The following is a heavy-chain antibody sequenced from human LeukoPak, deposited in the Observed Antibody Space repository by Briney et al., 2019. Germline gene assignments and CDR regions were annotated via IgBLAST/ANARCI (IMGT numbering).Heavy chain of an antibody. CDR2: IYYSGST. CDR1: GGSISSSSYY. CDR3: ATQYCSGGSCYFYYYYYMDV. J-gene: IGHJ6*03. Sequence: SETLSLTCTVSGGSISSSSYYWGWIRQPPGKGLEWIGSIYYSGSTYYNPSLKSRVTISVDTSKNQFSLKLSSVTAADTAVYYCATQYCSGGSCYFYYYYYMDVWGKGTTVTISS. V-gene: IGHV4-39*01. D-gene: IGHD2-15*01.